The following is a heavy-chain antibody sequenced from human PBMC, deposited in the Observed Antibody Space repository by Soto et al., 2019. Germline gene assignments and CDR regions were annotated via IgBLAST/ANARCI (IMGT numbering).Heavy chain of an antibody. CDR1: GYSFTSYW. D-gene: IGHD3-3*01. CDR2: IYPGDSDT. CDR3: ARQIREWLPPGGMDV. Sequence: GESLKISCKGSGYSFTSYWGTWVRQMPGKGLEWMGIIYPGDSDTRYSPSFQGQVTISADKSISAAYLQWSSLKASDTAMYYCARQIREWLPPGGMDVWGQGTPVTVSS. V-gene: IGHV5-51*01. J-gene: IGHJ6*02.